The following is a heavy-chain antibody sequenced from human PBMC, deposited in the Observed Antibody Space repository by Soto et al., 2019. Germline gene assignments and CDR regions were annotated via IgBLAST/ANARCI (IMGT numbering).Heavy chain of an antibody. Sequence: SVKVSCKASGYTFKTYGITWVRQAPGQGLEWMGWISAYNGNTNFAQKLQGRVTMIIDTSTSTAHMELRSLRSDDTAVYYCARGGGTYDSGYYYGLDVWGQGTTVTVSS. CDR2: ISAYNGNT. V-gene: IGHV1-18*04. CDR3: ARGGGTYDSGYYYGLDV. D-gene: IGHD1-26*01. CDR1: GYTFKTYG. J-gene: IGHJ6*02.